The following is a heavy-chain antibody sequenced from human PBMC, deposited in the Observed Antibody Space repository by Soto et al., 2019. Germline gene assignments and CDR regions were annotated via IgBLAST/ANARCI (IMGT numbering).Heavy chain of an antibody. D-gene: IGHD2-2*01. CDR1: GGSISSGGYS. V-gene: IGHV4-30-2*01. CDR3: ARVPDR. CDR2: IYHSGST. J-gene: IGHJ5*02. Sequence: QLQLQESGSGVVKPSQTLSLTCAVSGGSISSGGYSWSWIRQPPGKGREWIGYIYHSGSTYYNPSLKSRVTITVDRSKTQFSLKLSSVTAADTAVYYCARVPDRWGQGTLVTVSS.